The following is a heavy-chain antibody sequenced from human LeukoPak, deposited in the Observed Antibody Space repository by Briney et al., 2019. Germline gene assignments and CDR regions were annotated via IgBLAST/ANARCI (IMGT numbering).Heavy chain of an antibody. CDR1: GYTFTSNY. Sequence: ASVKVSWKASGYTFTSNYIHLVRQAPGQGLEWMGMIYPRDGSTSYAQKFQGRVTVTRDTSTSTVHMELSGLRSEDTAVYYCARDQEGFDYWGQGTLVTVSS. V-gene: IGHV1-46*01. CDR3: ARDQEGFDY. J-gene: IGHJ4*02. CDR2: IYPRDGST.